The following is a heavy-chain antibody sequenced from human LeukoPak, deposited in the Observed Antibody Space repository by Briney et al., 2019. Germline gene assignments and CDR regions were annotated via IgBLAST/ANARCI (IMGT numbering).Heavy chain of an antibody. V-gene: IGHV3-7*01. CDR2: IKQDGSEK. J-gene: IGHJ4*02. D-gene: IGHD1-26*01. CDR3: ARDKDVGATLLDY. CDR1: GFIFSSYW. Sequence: GGSLRLSCAASGFIFSSYWMSWVRQAPGKGLEWAANIKQDGSEKYYVDSVKGRFTISRDNAKNSLFLQMNSLRAEDTAVYYCARDKDVGATLLDYWGQGTLVTVSS.